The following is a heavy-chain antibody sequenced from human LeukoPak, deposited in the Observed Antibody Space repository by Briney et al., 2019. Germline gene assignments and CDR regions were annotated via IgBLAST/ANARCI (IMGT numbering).Heavy chain of an antibody. J-gene: IGHJ4*02. CDR2: INPSGGST. CDR3: ARLAMVRGVRGDY. Sequence: ASVKVSCKASGYTFTSYYMHWVRQAPGQGLEWMGIINPSGGSTSYAQKFQGRVTMTRNTSISTAYMELSSLRSEDTAVYYCARLAMVRGVRGDYWGQGTLVTVSS. V-gene: IGHV1-46*01. CDR1: GYTFTSYY. D-gene: IGHD3-10*01.